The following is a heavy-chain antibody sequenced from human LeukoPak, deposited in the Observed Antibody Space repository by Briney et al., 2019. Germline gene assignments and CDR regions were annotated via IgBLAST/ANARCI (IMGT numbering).Heavy chain of an antibody. J-gene: IGHJ6*03. CDR3: ARQYYDFWSGSYYYYMDV. D-gene: IGHD3-3*01. V-gene: IGHV4-38-2*01. CDR1: GYSISSGYY. Sequence: SETLSLTCAVPGYSISSGYYWGWIRQPPGKGLEWIGSIYHSGSTYYNPSLKSRVTISLDTSKNQFSLKLSSVTAADTAVYYCARQYYDFWSGSYYYYMDVWGKGTTVTVSS. CDR2: IYHSGST.